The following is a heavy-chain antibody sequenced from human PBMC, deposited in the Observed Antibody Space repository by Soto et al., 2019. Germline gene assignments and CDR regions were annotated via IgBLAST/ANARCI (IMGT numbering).Heavy chain of an antibody. V-gene: IGHV4-39*01. J-gene: IGHJ3*02. CDR2: IYYSGST. CDR1: GGSISSSSYY. CDR3: ARPSGGGASGSEGAFDI. D-gene: IGHD1-26*01. Sequence: SETLSLTCTVSGGSISSSSYYWGWIRQPPGKGLEWIGSIYYSGSTYYNPSLKSRVTISVDTSKNQFSLKLSSVTAADTAVYYCARPSGGGASGSEGAFDIWGQGTMVTVSS.